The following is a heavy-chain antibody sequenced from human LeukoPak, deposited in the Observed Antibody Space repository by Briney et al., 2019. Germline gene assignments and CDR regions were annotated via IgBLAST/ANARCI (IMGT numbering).Heavy chain of an antibody. CDR1: GGSISSSSYY. CDR3: ARPYGAAGLD. CDR2: IYYSGRT. J-gene: IGHJ4*02. Sequence: PSETLSLTCTVSGGSISSSSYYWGWIRQAPGKGREWIGSIYYSGRTYDNPSLKSRVTISVATSKIQFSLKLISVTAADTALYYCARPYGAAGLDWGQGTLVTVSS. V-gene: IGHV4-39*01. D-gene: IGHD4-17*01.